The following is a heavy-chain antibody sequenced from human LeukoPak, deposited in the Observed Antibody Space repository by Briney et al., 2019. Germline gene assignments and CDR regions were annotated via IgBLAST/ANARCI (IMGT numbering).Heavy chain of an antibody. D-gene: IGHD3-10*01. V-gene: IGHV4-34*01. CDR2: INHSGST. CDR3: ARPASSRGFYGSGRGGNWFDP. Sequence: PSETLSLTCAVYGGCFSGYYWSWIRQPPGKGLEWIGEINHSGSTNYNPSLKSRVTISVDTSKNQFSLKLSSVTAADTAVYYCARPASSRGFYGSGRGGNWFDPWGQGTLVTVSS. J-gene: IGHJ5*02. CDR1: GGCFSGYY.